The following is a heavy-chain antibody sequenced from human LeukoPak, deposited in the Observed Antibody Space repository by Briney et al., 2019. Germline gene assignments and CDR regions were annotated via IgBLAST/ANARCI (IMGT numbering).Heavy chain of an antibody. J-gene: IGHJ4*02. CDR1: GYTLTGYY. CDR3: ATDLHRGTVTTVMDH. Sequence: EASVKVSCKASGYTLTGYYMLWGRQAAGHGVGCRGGINPHSGGENHAQKFPGRLTMTRDRSIRAADMGLSRLRSDDATGNLCATDLHRGTVTTVMDHWGQGTLVTVSS. V-gene: IGHV1-2*02. D-gene: IGHD4-17*01. CDR2: INPHSGGE.